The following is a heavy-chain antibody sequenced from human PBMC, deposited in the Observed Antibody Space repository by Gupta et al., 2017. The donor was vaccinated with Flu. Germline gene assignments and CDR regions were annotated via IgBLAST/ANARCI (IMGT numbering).Heavy chain of an antibody. J-gene: IGHJ4*02. V-gene: IGHV3-23*01. D-gene: IGHD1-7*01. Sequence: EVRLLESGGGFVQPGVSLRLSCAASGFTFSSYAMSWVRQAPGKGREWVSAISGSGGSTYYADSVKGRFTISRDNSKNTLYLQLNSLRAEDTAVYYCAKDLQNWNYDYWGQGTLVTVSS. CDR1: GFTFSSYA. CDR3: AKDLQNWNYDY. CDR2: ISGSGGST.